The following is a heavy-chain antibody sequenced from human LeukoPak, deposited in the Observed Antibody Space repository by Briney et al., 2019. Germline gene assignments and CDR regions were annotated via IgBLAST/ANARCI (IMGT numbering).Heavy chain of an antibody. Sequence: SETLSHTCNVSGGSISRSSYYWGWIRQPPGKGLEWIGSKDYSGTTYYNPSLKSRFAILLDTSKNQFSLKLTSVTAADTAVYYCVSITNSNYIDVWGKARTVTVSS. D-gene: IGHD4-23*01. CDR3: VSITNSNYIDV. CDR1: GGSISRSSYY. CDR2: KDYSGTT. J-gene: IGHJ6*03. V-gene: IGHV4-39*01.